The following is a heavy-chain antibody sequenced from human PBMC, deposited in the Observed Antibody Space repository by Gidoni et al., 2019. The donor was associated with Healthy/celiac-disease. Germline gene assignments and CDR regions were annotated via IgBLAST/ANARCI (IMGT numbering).Heavy chain of an antibody. D-gene: IGHD5-12*01. CDR2: ISSSGSTI. CDR1: GFTFSSYE. CDR3: AVEMATITKFRFYY. V-gene: IGHV3-48*03. J-gene: IGHJ4*02. Sequence: EVQLVESGGGLVQPGGSLRRSCAASGFTFSSYEMNWVRQAPGKGLDWVSYISSSGSTIYYADSVKGRFTISRDNAKNSLYLQMNSLRAEDTAVYYCAVEMATITKFRFYYWGQGTLVTVSS.